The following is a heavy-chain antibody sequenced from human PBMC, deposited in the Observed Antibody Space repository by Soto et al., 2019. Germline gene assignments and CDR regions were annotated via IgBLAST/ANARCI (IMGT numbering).Heavy chain of an antibody. J-gene: IGHJ6*02. Sequence: SVKVSCKASGFDFGSFGIQFLRQTRGRGLEWIGWIVVASGRTNYARQYQGGVAFSRDMSSTTAYMDLYDLKSDDTAVYFCSADHPHTAIGWPVWGQGTTVTVSS. CDR3: SADHPHTAIGWPV. CDR2: IVVASGRT. CDR1: GFDFGSFG. V-gene: IGHV1-58*02.